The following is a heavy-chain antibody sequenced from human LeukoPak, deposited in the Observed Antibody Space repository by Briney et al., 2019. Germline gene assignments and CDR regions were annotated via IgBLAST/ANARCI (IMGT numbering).Heavy chain of an antibody. CDR1: GYTFSTYW. V-gene: IGHV3-7*01. Sequence: PGGPLRLSCAASGYTFSTYWVTWVRQAPGKGLEWVANIKQDGSEKYYLDSVKGRFTISRDNAKNSLYLQMNSLRAEDTAVYFCARERRILRDLEWLVYFDYWGQGTLVTVSS. J-gene: IGHJ4*02. CDR3: ARERRILRDLEWLVYFDY. D-gene: IGHD3-9*01. CDR2: IKQDGSEK.